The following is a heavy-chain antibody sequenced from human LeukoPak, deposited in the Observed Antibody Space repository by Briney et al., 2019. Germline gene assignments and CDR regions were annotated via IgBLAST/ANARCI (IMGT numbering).Heavy chain of an antibody. J-gene: IGHJ4*02. CDR1: GFTFSTYA. Sequence: GGSLRLSCAASGFTFSTYAMSWVRQAPGKGLEWVSAISGGGDSTYYADSVKGRFTISRDNSKNTLYLQMNSLRAEDTAIYHCAKRDSSGWFYFDYWGQGTLVTVSS. CDR3: AKRDSSGWFYFDY. V-gene: IGHV3-23*01. D-gene: IGHD6-19*01. CDR2: ISGGGDST.